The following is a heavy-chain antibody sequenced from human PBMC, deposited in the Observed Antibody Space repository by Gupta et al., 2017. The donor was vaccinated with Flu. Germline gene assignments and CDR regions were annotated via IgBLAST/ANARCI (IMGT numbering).Heavy chain of an antibody. Sequence: QVQLQQWGAGLLKPSETLSPTCAVYNASLSGSYCSWLRQPPGKGPEWIGEIDHSGGTNYNPARKSRVTMSVDTSKNQFSLNLYSVTAADTARYYCTRLGGFTVGYNWFDPWGQGTLVTVSS. CDR1: NASLSGSY. V-gene: IGHV4-34*01. CDR2: IDHSGGT. D-gene: IGHD4-11*01. CDR3: TRLGGFTVGYNWFDP. J-gene: IGHJ5*02.